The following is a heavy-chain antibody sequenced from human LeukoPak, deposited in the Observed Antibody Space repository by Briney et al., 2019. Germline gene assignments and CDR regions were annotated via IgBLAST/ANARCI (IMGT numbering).Heavy chain of an antibody. CDR2: TRNKANSYTT. Sequence: GGSLRLSCAASGFTFSDHYMDWVRQAPGKGLEWVGRTRNKANSYTTEYAASVKGRFTISRDDSKNSLYLQMNSLKTEDTAVYYCARSILGSDDYWGQGTLVTVSS. V-gene: IGHV3-72*01. J-gene: IGHJ4*02. D-gene: IGHD2/OR15-2a*01. CDR3: ARSILGSDDY. CDR1: GFTFSDHY.